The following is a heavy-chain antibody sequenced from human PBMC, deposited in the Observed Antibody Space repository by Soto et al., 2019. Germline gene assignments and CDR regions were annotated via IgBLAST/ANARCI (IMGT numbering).Heavy chain of an antibody. CDR2: IYSGGST. D-gene: IGHD6-13*01. CDR1: GFTVSSNY. CDR3: ARGGFNSTWLRDYCMDS. V-gene: IGHV3-66*01. Sequence: GYLKLSCAASGFTVSSNYMSWVRQAPGKGLEWVSVIYSGGSTYYADSVKGRFTISRDNSKNTLYLQMNSLRAEDTAVYYCARGGFNSTWLRDYCMDSWDQGITV. J-gene: IGHJ6*02.